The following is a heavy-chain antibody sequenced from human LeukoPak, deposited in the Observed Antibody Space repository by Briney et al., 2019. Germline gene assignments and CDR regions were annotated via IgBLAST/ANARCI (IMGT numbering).Heavy chain of an antibody. J-gene: IGHJ6*04. D-gene: IGHD2-2*02. CDR1: GFTSDDYG. CDR3: TTAQSFDYLSWSHTFYTYMYV. CDR2: LRGEPHGGSA. V-gene: IGHV3-49*04. Sequence: PGGSLRLSCTISGFTSDDYGLSWVRQAPGKGLEWVSLLRGEPHGGSAEYAASVEGRFTVSRDDSKSVAYLQMNSVKTEDTGVYFCTTAQSFDYLSWSHTFYTYMYVWGKGTTVTVSP.